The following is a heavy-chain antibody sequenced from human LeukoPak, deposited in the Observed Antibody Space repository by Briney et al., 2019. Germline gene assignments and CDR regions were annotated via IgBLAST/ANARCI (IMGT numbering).Heavy chain of an antibody. J-gene: IGHJ6*02. Sequence: PGGSPRLSCAASGFTFNSYAMSWVRQAPGKGLECVSSIIGSGGSTYYADCGEGLFTISRDNYKNTLYLQMNSLRAEDTAVYHCAKAPRAAAGTYNGMDVWGQGTTVTVSS. V-gene: IGHV3-23*01. D-gene: IGHD6-13*01. CDR2: IIGSGGST. CDR3: AKAPRAAAGTYNGMDV. CDR1: GFTFNSYA.